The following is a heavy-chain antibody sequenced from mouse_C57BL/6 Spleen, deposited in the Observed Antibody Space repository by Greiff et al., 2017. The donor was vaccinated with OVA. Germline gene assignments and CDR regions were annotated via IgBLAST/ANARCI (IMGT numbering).Heavy chain of an antibody. Sequence: VQLKQSGAELVRPGASVKLSCKASGYTFTDYYINWVKQRPGQGLEWIARIYPGSGNTYYNEKFKGKATLTAEKSSSTAYMQLSSRTSEDSAVYFCARRGNYNYFDYWGQGTTLTVSS. CDR3: ARRGNYNYFDY. CDR2: IYPGSGNT. V-gene: IGHV1-76*01. J-gene: IGHJ2*01. CDR1: GYTFTDYY. D-gene: IGHD2-1*01.